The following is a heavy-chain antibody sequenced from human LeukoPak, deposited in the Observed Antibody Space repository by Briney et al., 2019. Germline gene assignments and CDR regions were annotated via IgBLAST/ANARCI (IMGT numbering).Heavy chain of an antibody. J-gene: IGHJ4*02. CDR1: GFTFSSYE. D-gene: IGHD5-12*01. CDR2: ISSSGSTI. V-gene: IGHV3-48*03. CDR3: ARGYVDIVATIPKDYFDY. Sequence: GGSLRLSCAASGFTFSSYEMNWVRQAPGKGLEWVPYISSSGSTIYYADSVKGRFTISRDNAKNSLYLQMNSLRAEDTAVYYCARGYVDIVATIPKDYFDYWGQGTLVTVSS.